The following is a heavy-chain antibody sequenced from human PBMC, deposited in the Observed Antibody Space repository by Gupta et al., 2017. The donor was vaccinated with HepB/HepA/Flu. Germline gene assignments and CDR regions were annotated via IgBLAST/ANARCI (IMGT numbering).Heavy chain of an antibody. Sequence: EVQLVESGGGLVQPGGSLRLSCAASGFTLSSYWMHWVRQAPGEGLVWVSRINSDGSSTSYADSVKGRFTISRDNAKNTLYLQMNSLRAEDTAVYYCARGPRSSGWPGDYYYYGMDVWGQGTTVTVSS. D-gene: IGHD6-19*01. CDR2: INSDGSST. CDR3: ARGPRSSGWPGDYYYYGMDV. CDR1: GFTLSSYW. V-gene: IGHV3-74*01. J-gene: IGHJ6*02.